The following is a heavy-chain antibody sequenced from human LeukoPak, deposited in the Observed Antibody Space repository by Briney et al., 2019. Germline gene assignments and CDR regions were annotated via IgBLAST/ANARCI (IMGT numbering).Heavy chain of an antibody. CDR1: GGSVSGYY. J-gene: IGHJ2*01. CDR3: ARRGRRRATKWFFDL. V-gene: IGHV4-59*08. CDR2: IFYSGST. Sequence: SETLSLTCTVSGGSVSGYYWNWIRQSPERGLEWIGYIFYSGSTDYNPSFDSRVTISLDTSKNQFSLRLSSVTAADTALYYCARRGRRRATKWFFDLWGRGTLVTVSS.